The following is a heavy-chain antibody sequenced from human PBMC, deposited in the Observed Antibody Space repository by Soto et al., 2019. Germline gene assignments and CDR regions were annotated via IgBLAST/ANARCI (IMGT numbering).Heavy chain of an antibody. D-gene: IGHD6-13*01. CDR2: IYPSDSDT. V-gene: IGHV5-51*01. CDR3: ERAPFTEGSSWYIVDY. Sequence: PGESLKISCKVSGYNFASQWIGWVRQKPGKGLEWMGIIYPSDSDTRYRPSFQGQVIISADKSISAAYLQWSSLKASDTAISYCERAPFTEGSSWYIVDYWGQGTLVTVSS. J-gene: IGHJ4*02. CDR1: GYNFASQW.